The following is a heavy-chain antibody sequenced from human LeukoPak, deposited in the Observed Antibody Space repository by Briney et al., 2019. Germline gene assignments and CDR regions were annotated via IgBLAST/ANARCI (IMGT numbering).Heavy chain of an antibody. Sequence: SETLSLTCTVSGGSISRYYWSWIRQPPGKGLEWIGYIYYSGSTSYNPSLKSRVTISVDTSKNQFSLKLSSVTAADTAVYYCARLEAAATYYFDYWGQGTLVTVSS. CDR2: IYYSGST. V-gene: IGHV4-59*08. D-gene: IGHD6-13*01. CDR1: GGSISRYY. CDR3: ARLEAAATYYFDY. J-gene: IGHJ4*02.